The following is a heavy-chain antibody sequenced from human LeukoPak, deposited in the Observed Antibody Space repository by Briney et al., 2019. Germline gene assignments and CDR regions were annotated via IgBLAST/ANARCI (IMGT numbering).Heavy chain of an antibody. CDR3: ANSVRGVIVRGFDY. CDR2: ISASSSYI. V-gene: IGHV3-21*01. J-gene: IGHJ4*02. CDR1: TFTFSTYS. D-gene: IGHD3-10*02. Sequence: GGSLRLSCSASTFTFSTYSMNWVRQAPGKGLEWVSSISASSSYIYYADSVKGRFTVSRDNAKNSLYLQMNSLRAEDTAVYYCANSVRGVIVRGFDYWGQGTLVTVSS.